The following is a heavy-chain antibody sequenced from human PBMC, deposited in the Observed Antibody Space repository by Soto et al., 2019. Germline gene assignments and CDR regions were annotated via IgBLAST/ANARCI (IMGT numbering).Heavy chain of an antibody. D-gene: IGHD2-21*02. CDR2: IYYSGST. CDR1: GGSISSGDYY. Sequence: QVQLQESGPGLVKPSQTLSLTCTVSGGSISSGDYYWSWIRQPPGKGLEWIGYIYYSGSTYYNPSLKSRVTISVDTSKNQFSLKLSSVTAADTAVYYCARRVAVTSLLYYYGMDVWGQGTTVTVSS. V-gene: IGHV4-30-4*01. J-gene: IGHJ6*02. CDR3: ARRVAVTSLLYYYGMDV.